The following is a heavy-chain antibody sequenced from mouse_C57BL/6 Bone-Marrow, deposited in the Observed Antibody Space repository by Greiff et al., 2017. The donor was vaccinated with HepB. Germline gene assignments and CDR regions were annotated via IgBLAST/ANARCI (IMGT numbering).Heavy chain of an antibody. CDR2: IYPGSGNT. J-gene: IGHJ3*01. D-gene: IGHD2-4*01. V-gene: IGHV1-76*01. CDR1: GYTFTDYY. CDR3: ARYDYEGVWFAY. Sequence: VQLQQSGAELVRPGASVKLSCKASGYTFTDYYINWVKQRPGQGLEWIARIYPGSGNTYYNEKFKGKATLTAEKSSSTAYMQLSSLTSEDSAVYFCARYDYEGVWFAYWGQGTLVTVSA.